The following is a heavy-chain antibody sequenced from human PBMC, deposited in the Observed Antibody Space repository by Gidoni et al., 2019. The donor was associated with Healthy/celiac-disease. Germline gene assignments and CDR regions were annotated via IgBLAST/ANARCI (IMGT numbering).Heavy chain of an antibody. CDR1: GYSFTSYW. Sequence: ESLRISCKGSGYSFTSYWISWVRQMPGKGLEWMGRIDPSDSYTNYSPSFQGHVTISADKSISTAYLQWSSLKASDTAMYYCARHGSYYYDSSGYYGDDYWGQGTLVTVSS. J-gene: IGHJ4*02. CDR3: ARHGSYYYDSSGYYGDDY. CDR2: IDPSDSYT. D-gene: IGHD3-22*01. V-gene: IGHV5-10-1*01.